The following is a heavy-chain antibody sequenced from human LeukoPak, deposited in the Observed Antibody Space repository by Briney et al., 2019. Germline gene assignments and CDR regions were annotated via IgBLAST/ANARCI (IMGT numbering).Heavy chain of an antibody. CDR1: GGSINGYY. J-gene: IGHJ3*01. CDR3: ARRRLGDAFDV. V-gene: IGHV4-59*08. D-gene: IGHD3-16*01. Sequence: PSETLSLTCTVSGGSINGYYWTWIRQPPGKGLEWIGYIYYSGSTNYNPSLKSRVTLSVHTSKNQFSLRLSSLTAADTAMYYCARRRLGDAFDVWGQGTMVTVSS. CDR2: IYYSGST.